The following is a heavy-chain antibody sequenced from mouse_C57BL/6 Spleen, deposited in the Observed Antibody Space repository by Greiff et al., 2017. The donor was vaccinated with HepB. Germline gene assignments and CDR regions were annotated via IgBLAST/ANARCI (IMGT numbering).Heavy chain of an antibody. CDR3: ARHEDYYGSPAWFAY. J-gene: IGHJ3*01. D-gene: IGHD1-1*01. CDR2: FYPGSGSI. Sequence: VKLVESGAELVKPGASVKLSCKASGYTFTEYTIHWVKQRSGQGLEWIGWFYPGSGSIKYNEKFKDKATLTADKSSSTVYMELSRLTSEDSAVYFCARHEDYYGSPAWFAYWGQGTLVTVSA. CDR1: GYTFTEYT. V-gene: IGHV1-62-2*01.